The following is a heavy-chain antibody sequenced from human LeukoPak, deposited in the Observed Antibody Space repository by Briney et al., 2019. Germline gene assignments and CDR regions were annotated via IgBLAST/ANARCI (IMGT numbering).Heavy chain of an antibody. CDR3: ARPRGSGSYSYFDS. D-gene: IGHD3-10*01. Sequence: GRSLRLSCAAAAFTFSSYDMHWVRQAPGKGLEWVALIWYDGSKKYYADSVNGRITIYRDNSKNTLYLQMNSLRAEDTAVYYCARPRGSGSYSYFDSWGQGTLVTVSS. CDR1: AFTFSSYD. CDR2: IWYDGSKK. J-gene: IGHJ4*02. V-gene: IGHV3-33*01.